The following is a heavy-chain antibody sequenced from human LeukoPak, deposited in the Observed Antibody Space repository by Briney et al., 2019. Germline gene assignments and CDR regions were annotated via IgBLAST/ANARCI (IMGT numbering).Heavy chain of an antibody. CDR1: GGTFSSYA. D-gene: IGHD2-15*01. V-gene: IGHV1-69*13. Sequence: SVKVSCKASGGTFSSYAISWVRQAPGQGLEWMGGIIPIFGTANYAQKFQGRVTITADESTSTAYMELSSLRSEDTAVYYCARGWCSGGSCYSGFGYWGQGTLVTVSS. CDR2: IIPIFGTA. J-gene: IGHJ4*02. CDR3: ARGWCSGGSCYSGFGY.